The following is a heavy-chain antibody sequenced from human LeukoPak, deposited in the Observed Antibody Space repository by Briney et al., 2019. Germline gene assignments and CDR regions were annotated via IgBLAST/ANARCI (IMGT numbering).Heavy chain of an antibody. CDR3: ARWPVTGDDTFDI. J-gene: IGHJ3*02. CDR2: INPNSGGT. V-gene: IGHV1-2*02. CDR1: GYNFTDYY. D-gene: IGHD7-27*01. Sequence: ASVRVSCKASGYNFTDYYIHWVRQAPGQGLEWMGWINPNSGGTNFAQKFQGRVAMTRDTSISTAYMELSRLRFDDTAVYYCARWPVTGDDTFDIWGQGTMVTVSS.